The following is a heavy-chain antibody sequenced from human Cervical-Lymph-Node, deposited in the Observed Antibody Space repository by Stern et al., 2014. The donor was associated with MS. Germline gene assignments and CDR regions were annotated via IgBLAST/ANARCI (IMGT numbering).Heavy chain of an antibody. Sequence: VQLVESGAEVMQPGSSVKVSCKASGGTFSKFPSSWVRQAPGQGLEWMGGICPVFGTPTYAQEFRGRVTIAADVSTSTVYMELSSLRSDDTAVYYCALSSEASDRWYSLGYDLWGQGTLVTVSS. D-gene: IGHD6-13*01. CDR1: GGTFSKFP. J-gene: IGHJ5*02. CDR3: ALSSEASDRWYSLGYDL. CDR2: ICPVFGTP. V-gene: IGHV1-69*01.